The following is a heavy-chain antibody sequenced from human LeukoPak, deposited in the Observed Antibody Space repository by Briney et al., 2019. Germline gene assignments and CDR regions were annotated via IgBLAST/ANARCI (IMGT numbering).Heavy chain of an antibody. D-gene: IGHD4-17*01. V-gene: IGHV1-2*02. Sequence: VASVKVSCKASGYTFTGYYMHWVRQAPGQGLEWMGWINPNSGGTNYAQKFQGRVTMTRDTSISTAYMELSRLRSDDTAVYYCARALTTVTFFLGYWGQGTLVTVSS. J-gene: IGHJ4*02. CDR1: GYTFTGYY. CDR2: INPNSGGT. CDR3: ARALTTVTFFLGY.